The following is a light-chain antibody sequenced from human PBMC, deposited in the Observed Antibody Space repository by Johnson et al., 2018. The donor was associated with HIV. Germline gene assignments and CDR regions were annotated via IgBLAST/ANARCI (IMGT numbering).Light chain of an antibody. J-gene: IGLJ1*01. CDR1: SSNIGNNY. CDR2: DTN. CDR3: GTWDSSLSAYV. Sequence: QSVLTQPPSVSAAPGQKVTISCSGSSSNIGNNYVSWYQQLPGTAPKLLIYDTNKRPSGIPDRFYGSKSVTSATLGITGLQTGDEADYYCGTWDSSLSAYVFGTGTKATVL. V-gene: IGLV1-51*01.